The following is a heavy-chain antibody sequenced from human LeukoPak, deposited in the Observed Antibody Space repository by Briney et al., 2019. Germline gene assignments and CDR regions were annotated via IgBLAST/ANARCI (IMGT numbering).Heavy chain of an antibody. D-gene: IGHD3-9*01. CDR2: INPNSGGT. V-gene: IGHV1-2*02. CDR3: ATDLVSGWIDY. CDR1: GYTFTGYY. Sequence: GASVKVSCKASGYTFTGYYMHWVRQAPGQGPEWMGWINPNSGGTIYAQKFQGRVTMTEDTSTDTAYMELSSLRSEDTAVYYCATDLVSGWIDYWGQGTLVTVSS. J-gene: IGHJ4*02.